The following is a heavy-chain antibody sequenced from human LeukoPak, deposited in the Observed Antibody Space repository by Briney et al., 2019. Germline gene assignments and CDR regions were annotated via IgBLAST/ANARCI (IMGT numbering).Heavy chain of an antibody. J-gene: IGHJ3*02. CDR2: ISSNSSTI. V-gene: IGHV3-11*04. CDR1: GFTFSDYY. Sequence: GSLSPSSAASGFTFSDYYIRWSRQAPGEGEGGGSYISSNSSTIYYADSVKGRFTISRDNAKNSLYLQMNSLRAEDTAVYYCAREGCSSTGCRRGRAFGSWGQGTTVTV. D-gene: IGHD2-2*01. CDR3: AREGCSSTGCRRGRAFGS.